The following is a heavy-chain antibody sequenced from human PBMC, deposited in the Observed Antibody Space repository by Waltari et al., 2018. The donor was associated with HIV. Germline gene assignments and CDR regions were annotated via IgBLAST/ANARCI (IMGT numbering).Heavy chain of an antibody. Sequence: QVQLQASGPGLVKPSPTLSLTCTVSAGPLSSGRYYWSWTRQPARKGREWIGRIYTSGSTNYNPSLKSRVTISVDTSKNQFSLKLSSVTAADTAVYYCARDHHCSSTSCYRPPDAFDIWGQGTMVTVSS. D-gene: IGHD2-2*01. J-gene: IGHJ3*02. CDR2: IYTSGST. V-gene: IGHV4-61*02. CDR1: AGPLSSGRYY. CDR3: ARDHHCSSTSCYRPPDAFDI.